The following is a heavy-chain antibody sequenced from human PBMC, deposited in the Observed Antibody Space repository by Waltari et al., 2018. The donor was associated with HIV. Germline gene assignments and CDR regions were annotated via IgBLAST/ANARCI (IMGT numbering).Heavy chain of an antibody. CDR1: GGSISSYY. CDR2: IYTSGST. V-gene: IGHV4-4*07. Sequence: QVQLQESGPGLVKPSETLSLTCTVSGGSISSYYCSWIRQPAGKVLEWIGRIYTSGSTHYNPSRKRRVTMSVDTSKIQFSLKLSSVTAADTAVYYCASTIDRGVIVLDVWGQGTTVTVSS. CDR3: ASTIDRGVIVLDV. J-gene: IGHJ6*02. D-gene: IGHD3-10*01.